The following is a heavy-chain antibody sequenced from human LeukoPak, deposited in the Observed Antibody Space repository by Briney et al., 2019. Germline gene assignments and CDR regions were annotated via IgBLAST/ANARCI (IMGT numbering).Heavy chain of an antibody. CDR1: GGSFSGYY. Sequence: KPSETLSLTCAVYGGSFSGYYWSWIRQPPGKGLEWIGEINHSGSTNYNPSLKSRVTISVDTSKNQFSLKLSSVTAADTAVYYCARGRGYSYGSYFDYWGQGTLVTVSS. V-gene: IGHV4-34*01. CDR2: INHSGST. CDR3: ARGRGYSYGSYFDY. J-gene: IGHJ4*02. D-gene: IGHD5-18*01.